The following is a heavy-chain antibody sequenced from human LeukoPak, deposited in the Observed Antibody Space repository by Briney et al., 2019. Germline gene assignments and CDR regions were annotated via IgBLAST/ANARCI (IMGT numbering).Heavy chain of an antibody. J-gene: IGHJ4*02. Sequence: SVKVSCKASGGTFSSYAISWVRQAPGQGLEWMGRIIPILGIANYAQKFQGRVTITADKSTSTAYMELSSLRSEDTAVYYCARDICSSTSCHFDYWGQGTLVTVSS. V-gene: IGHV1-69*04. CDR3: ARDICSSTSCHFDY. D-gene: IGHD2-2*01. CDR2: IIPILGIA. CDR1: GGTFSSYA.